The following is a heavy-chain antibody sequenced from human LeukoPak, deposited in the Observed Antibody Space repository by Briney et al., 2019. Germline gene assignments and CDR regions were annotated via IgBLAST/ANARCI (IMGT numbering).Heavy chain of an antibody. J-gene: IGHJ4*02. CDR2: IYYSGNT. CDR1: GGSISNYY. CDR3: AKIIGVGTFDY. Sequence: ETLSLTCTVSGGSISNYYWSWIRQPPGKGLEWIAYIYYSGNTNYNPSLKSRVTISVDTSKNQFSLKLSSVTAADTAVYYCAKIIGVGTFDYWGQGSLVTVSS. D-gene: IGHD6-19*01. V-gene: IGHV4-59*01.